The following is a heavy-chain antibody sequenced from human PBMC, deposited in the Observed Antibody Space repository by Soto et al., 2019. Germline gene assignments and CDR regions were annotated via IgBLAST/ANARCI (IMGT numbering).Heavy chain of an antibody. J-gene: IGHJ4*02. CDR3: ARDLDIFYYDSSGHAPSDY. V-gene: IGHV3-30*04. Sequence: GGSLRLSCAGSGFSFGSYEMHWVRQAPGKGLEWVTFTSYDGSINYYADSVKGRFTMSRDNSKNLLYLQMNSLRTEDTAVYYCARDLDIFYYDSSGHAPSDYWGQGTLVTVSS. CDR1: GFSFGSYE. D-gene: IGHD3-22*01. CDR2: TSYDGSIN.